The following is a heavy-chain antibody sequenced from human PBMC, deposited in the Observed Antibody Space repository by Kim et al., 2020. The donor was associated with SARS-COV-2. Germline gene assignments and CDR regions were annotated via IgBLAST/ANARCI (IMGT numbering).Heavy chain of an antibody. CDR2: ISYDGSNK. CDR3: AKDLVTGTYDSSGYPLDY. Sequence: GGSLRLSCAASGFTFSSYGMHWVRQAPGKGLEWVAVISYDGSNKYYADSVKGRFTISRDNSKNTLYLQMNSLRAEDTAVYYCAKDLVTGTYDSSGYPLDYWGQGTLVTVSS. CDR1: GFTFSSYG. D-gene: IGHD3-22*01. J-gene: IGHJ4*02. V-gene: IGHV3-30*18.